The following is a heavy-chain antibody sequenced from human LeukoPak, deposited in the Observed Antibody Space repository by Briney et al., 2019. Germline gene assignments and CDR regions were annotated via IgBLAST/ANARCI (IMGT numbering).Heavy chain of an antibody. CDR3: ARVWLRSIGVHP. D-gene: IGHD3-10*01. V-gene: IGHV3-48*03. J-gene: IGHJ5*02. CDR2: ISSGGSTI. Sequence: GGSLRLSCAAPGFTFSSYEMNWVRQAPGKGLEWVSYISSGGSTIYYADSVKGRFTISRDNAKNSLYLQMNSLRAEDTAVYYCARVWLRSIGVHPWGQGTLVTVSS. CDR1: GFTFSSYE.